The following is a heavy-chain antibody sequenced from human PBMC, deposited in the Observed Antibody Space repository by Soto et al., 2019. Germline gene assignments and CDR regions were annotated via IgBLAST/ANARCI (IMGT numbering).Heavy chain of an antibody. J-gene: IGHJ3*02. CDR1: GGTFSSYA. CDR3: ARHLSYYYDSSGYYPRGAFDI. V-gene: IGHV1-69*13. D-gene: IGHD3-22*01. CDR2: IIPIFGTA. Sequence: RASVKVSCKASGGTFSSYAISWVRQAPGQGLEWMGGIIPIFGTANYAQKFQGRVTITADESTSTAYMELSSLRSEDTAVYYCARHLSYYYDSSGYYPRGAFDIWGQGTMVTV.